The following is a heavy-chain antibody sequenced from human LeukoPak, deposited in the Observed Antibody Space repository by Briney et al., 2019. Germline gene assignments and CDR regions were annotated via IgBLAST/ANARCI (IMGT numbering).Heavy chain of an antibody. CDR2: ISSSSTYI. CDR1: GFTFSSYS. J-gene: IGHJ4*02. Sequence: GGSLRLSCAASGFTFSSYSMNWVRQAPGKGLEWVSSISSSSTYIYYADSVKGRFTISRDNAKNSLYLQMNSLRAEDTTVYYCASGYSYVPDYWGQGTLVTVSS. V-gene: IGHV3-21*01. CDR3: ASGYSYVPDY. D-gene: IGHD5-18*01.